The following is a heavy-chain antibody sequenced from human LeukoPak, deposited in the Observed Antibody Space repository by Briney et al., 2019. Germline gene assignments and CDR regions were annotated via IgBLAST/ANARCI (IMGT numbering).Heavy chain of an antibody. Sequence: SETLSLTCAVSGYSISSGYYWGWIRQPPGKGLEWIGSIYHSGSTYYNPSLKSRVTVSVDTSNNQFSLKLSSVTAADTAVYHCARGTGGYYANFDYWGQGTLVTVSS. CDR1: GYSISSGYY. CDR2: IYHSGST. D-gene: IGHD3-10*01. CDR3: ARGTGGYYANFDY. J-gene: IGHJ4*02. V-gene: IGHV4-38-2*01.